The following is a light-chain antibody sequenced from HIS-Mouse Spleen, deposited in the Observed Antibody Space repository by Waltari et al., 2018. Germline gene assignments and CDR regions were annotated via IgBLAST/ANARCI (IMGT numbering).Light chain of an antibody. CDR2: GAS. V-gene: IGKV3-20*01. Sequence: TQSPSSLSASTGDRVTITCRASQSVSSSYLAWYQQKPGQAPRLLIYGASSRATGIPDRFSGSGSGTDFTLTISRLEPEDFAVYYCQQYGSSPDPFGQGTRLEIK. J-gene: IGKJ5*01. CDR1: QSVSSSY. CDR3: QQYGSSPDP.